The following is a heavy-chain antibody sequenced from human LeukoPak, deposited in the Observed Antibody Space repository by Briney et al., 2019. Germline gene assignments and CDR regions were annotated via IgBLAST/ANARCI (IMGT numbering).Heavy chain of an antibody. CDR1: GFTFSSYW. CDR2: IKQDGSEK. J-gene: IGHJ3*02. CDR3: AKERGPFDAFDI. V-gene: IGHV3-7*01. Sequence: GGSLRLSCAASGFTFSSYWMSWVRQAPGKGLEWVANIKQDGSEKYYVNSVKGRFTISRDNAKNSLYLQMNSLRAEDTAVYYCAKERGPFDAFDIWGQGTMVTVSS.